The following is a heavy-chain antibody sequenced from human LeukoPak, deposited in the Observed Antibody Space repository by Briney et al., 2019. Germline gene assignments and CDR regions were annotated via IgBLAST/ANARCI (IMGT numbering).Heavy chain of an antibody. CDR2: IYPGDSHT. J-gene: IGHJ3*02. V-gene: IGHV5-51*01. CDR3: ARRIFGGGGYAFDI. Sequence: GESLKISCKGSGYSFTSYWIGWVRQMPGKGLEWMGIIYPGDSHTRYSPSFQGLVTFSADKSITTVYLQWSSLKASDTAIYYCARRIFGGGGYAFDIWGQGTVVTVSS. CDR1: GYSFTSYW. D-gene: IGHD3-16*01.